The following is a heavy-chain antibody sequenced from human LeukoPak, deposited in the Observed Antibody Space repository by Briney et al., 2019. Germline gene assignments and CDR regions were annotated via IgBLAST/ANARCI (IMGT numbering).Heavy chain of an antibody. D-gene: IGHD1-26*01. CDR1: GFTFSSYS. J-gene: IGHJ3*02. Sequence: GGSLRLSCAASGFTFSSYSMNWVRQAPGKGLEWVSSISSSSSYIYYADSVKGRFTISRDNAKNSLYLQMNSLRAEDTAVYYCARDPVRQWELLKGGAAFDIWGQGTMVTVSS. CDR3: ARDPVRQWELLKGGAAFDI. CDR2: ISSSSSYI. V-gene: IGHV3-21*01.